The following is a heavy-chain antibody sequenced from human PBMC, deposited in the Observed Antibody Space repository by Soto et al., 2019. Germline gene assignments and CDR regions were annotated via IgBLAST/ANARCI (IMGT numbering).Heavy chain of an antibody. D-gene: IGHD3-9*01. CDR3: ARDADILAGSDAFDI. CDR2: ISSGSSYT. J-gene: IGHJ3*02. V-gene: IGHV3-11*05. Sequence: QVQLVESGGGLVKPGGSLRLSCAASGFTFSDYYMSWIRQAPGKGLEWVSYISSGSSYTNYADSVKGRFTISRDNAKNALYLQMNSLRADDTAVYYCARDADILAGSDAFDIWGQGTMVTVSS. CDR1: GFTFSDYY.